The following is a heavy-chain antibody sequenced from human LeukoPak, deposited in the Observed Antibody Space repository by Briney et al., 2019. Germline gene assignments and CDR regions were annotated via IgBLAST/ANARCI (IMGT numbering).Heavy chain of an antibody. J-gene: IGHJ6*02. D-gene: IGHD1-1*01. CDR3: ARRNDGMDV. CDR2: IYYSGST. V-gene: IGHV4-59*01. CDR1: GGSISSYY. Sequence: PSGTLSLTCTVSGGSISSYYWSWIRQPPGKGLEWIGYIYYSGSTNYNPSLKSRVTISVDTSKNQFSLKLSSVTAADTAVYYCARRNDGMDVWGQGTTVTVSS.